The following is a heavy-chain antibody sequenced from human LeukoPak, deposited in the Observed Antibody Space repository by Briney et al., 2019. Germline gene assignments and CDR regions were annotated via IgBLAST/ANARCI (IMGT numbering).Heavy chain of an antibody. CDR1: GGSISSYY. CDR3: ASGYSSSWYGIDY. D-gene: IGHD6-13*01. CDR2: IYYSGST. V-gene: IGHV4-59*12. Sequence: SETLSLTCTVSGGSISSYYWSWIRQPPGKGLEWIGYIYYSGSTNYNPSLKSRVTISVDTPKNQFSLKLSSATAADTAVYYCASGYSSSWYGIDYWGQGTLVTVSS. J-gene: IGHJ4*02.